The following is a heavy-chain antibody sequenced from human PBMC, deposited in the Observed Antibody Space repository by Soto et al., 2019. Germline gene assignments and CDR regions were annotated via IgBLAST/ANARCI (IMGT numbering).Heavy chain of an antibody. D-gene: IGHD3-3*01. V-gene: IGHV1-2*04. CDR3: ARDFWSGYPPSYYFDY. CDR2: INPNSGGT. Sequence: GASVKVSCKASGDTFTGYYMHWVRQAPGQGLEWMGWINPNSGGTNYAQKFQGWVTMTRDTSISTAYMELSRLRSDDTAVYYCARDFWSGYPPSYYFDYWGQGTLVTVSS. J-gene: IGHJ4*02. CDR1: GDTFTGYY.